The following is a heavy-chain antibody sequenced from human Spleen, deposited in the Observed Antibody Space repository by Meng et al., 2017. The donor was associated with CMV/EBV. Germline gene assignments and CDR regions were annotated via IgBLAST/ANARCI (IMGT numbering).Heavy chain of an antibody. CDR3: ARDRRVGNYYYYYYGMDV. V-gene: IGHV3-74*01. J-gene: IGHJ6*02. Sequence: LSLTCAASGFSFSTYWMHWVRQVPGKGLVWVSRIKSDGSSTDYADSVKGRFTISRDNSKNTLYLQMNSLRAEDTAVYYCARDRRVGNYYYYYYGMDVWGQGTTVTVSS. CDR2: IKSDGSST. D-gene: IGHD1-26*01. CDR1: GFSFSTYW.